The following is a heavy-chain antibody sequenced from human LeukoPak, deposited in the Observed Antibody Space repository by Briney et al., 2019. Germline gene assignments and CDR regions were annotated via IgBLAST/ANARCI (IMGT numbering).Heavy chain of an antibody. D-gene: IGHD4-17*01. CDR1: GFIFSSYS. Sequence: GGSLRLSCAASGFIFSSYSMNWVRQAPGKGLEWVSYISSSSRTIYYAGSVKGRFTISRGNTKNSLYLQMSGLRDEDTAVYYLAKTWPPPGDSLWGQGTLVTVSS. CDR3: AKTWPPPGDSL. V-gene: IGHV3-48*02. J-gene: IGHJ4*02. CDR2: ISSSSRTI.